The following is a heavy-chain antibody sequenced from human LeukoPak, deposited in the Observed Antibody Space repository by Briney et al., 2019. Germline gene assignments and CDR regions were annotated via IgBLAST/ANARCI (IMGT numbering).Heavy chain of an antibody. CDR2: ISGSGGST. CDR3: ARVAVTDTKSANYYYCCMDV. J-gene: IGHJ6*03. Sequence: PGGSLRLSCAASEFTFSSHAMNWVRQAPGKGLQWVSAISGSGGSTYYADSVKGRFTISRDNSKNTLYLQMNSLRAEDTAVYYCARVAVTDTKSANYYYCCMDVWGKGTTVTVSS. V-gene: IGHV3-23*01. D-gene: IGHD6-19*01. CDR1: EFTFSSHA.